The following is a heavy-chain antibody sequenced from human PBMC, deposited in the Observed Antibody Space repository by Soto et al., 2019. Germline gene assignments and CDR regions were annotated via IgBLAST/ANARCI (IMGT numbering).Heavy chain of an antibody. CDR3: ARDGSGH. CDR2: IYTGCGT. V-gene: IGHV3-66*01. Sequence: ESGGGLLQPGGSLRLYCAASGLTVSTNPMSWVRQAPGKGLEWVSVIYTGCGTHYADSVKGRFTISRDNSKNTVNLQMNSLRPEDTAVYYCARDGSGHWGQGTLVTVSS. CDR1: GLTVSTNP. J-gene: IGHJ4*02.